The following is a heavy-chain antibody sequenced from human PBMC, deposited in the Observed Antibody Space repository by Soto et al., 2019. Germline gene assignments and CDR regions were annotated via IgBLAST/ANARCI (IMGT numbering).Heavy chain of an antibody. CDR2: IIPIFGTA. CDR3: ARDLDDFVWGSYSV. V-gene: IGHV1-69*06. J-gene: IGHJ4*02. Sequence: ASVKVSCKASGGTFSSYAISWVRQSPGQGLEWMGGIIPIFGTANYAQKFQGRVTITADKSTSTAYMELSSLRSEDTAVYYCARDLDDFVWGSYSVWGQGTLVTVSS. D-gene: IGHD3-16*01. CDR1: GGTFSSYA.